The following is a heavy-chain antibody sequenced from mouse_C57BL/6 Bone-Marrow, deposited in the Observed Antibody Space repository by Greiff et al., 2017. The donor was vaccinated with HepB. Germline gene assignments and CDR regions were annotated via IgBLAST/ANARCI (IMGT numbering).Heavy chain of an antibody. V-gene: IGHV1-81*01. CDR2: IYPRSGNT. Sequence: VKLQESGAELARPGASVKLSCKASGYTFTSYGISWVKQRTGQGLEWIGEIYPRSGNTYYNEKFKGKATLTADKSSSTAYMELRSLTSEDSAVYFCASLLLRPYFDYWGQGTTLTVSS. J-gene: IGHJ2*01. D-gene: IGHD1-1*01. CDR3: ASLLLRPYFDY. CDR1: GYTFTSYG.